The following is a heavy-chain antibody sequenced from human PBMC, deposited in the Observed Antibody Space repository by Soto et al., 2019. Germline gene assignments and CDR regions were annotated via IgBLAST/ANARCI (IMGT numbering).Heavy chain of an antibody. CDR1: GFTFSSYA. V-gene: IGHV3-23*01. Sequence: PGGSLRLSCAASGFTFSSYAMSWVRQAPGKGLEWVSAISGSGGSTYYADSVKGRFTISRDNSKNTLYLQMNSLRAEDTAVYYCAKMGNSLGGPAASNWFDPWGQGTLVTVSS. CDR2: ISGSGGST. J-gene: IGHJ5*02. D-gene: IGHD2-2*01. CDR3: AKMGNSLGGPAASNWFDP.